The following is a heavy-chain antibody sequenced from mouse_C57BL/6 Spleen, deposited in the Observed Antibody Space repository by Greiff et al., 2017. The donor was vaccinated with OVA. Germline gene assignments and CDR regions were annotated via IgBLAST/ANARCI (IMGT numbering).Heavy chain of an antibody. CDR3: ARSRSSYWYFDV. D-gene: IGHD1-1*01. V-gene: IGHV1-52*01. J-gene: IGHJ1*03. CDR2: IDPSDSAT. Sequence: QVQLQQPGAELVRPGSSVKLSCKASGYTFTSYWMHWVKQRPIQGLEWIGNIDPSDSATHYNQKFKDKATLTVDKSSSTAYMQLSSLTSEDSAVYYCARSRSSYWYFDVWGTGTTVTVSS. CDR1: GYTFTSYW.